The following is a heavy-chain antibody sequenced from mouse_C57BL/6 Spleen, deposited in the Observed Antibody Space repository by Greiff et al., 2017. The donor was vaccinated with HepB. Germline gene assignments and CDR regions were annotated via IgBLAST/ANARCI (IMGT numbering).Heavy chain of an antibody. CDR2: ISYDGSN. CDR3: AREGTTVVAGNYFDY. Sequence: EVKLEESGPGLVKPSQSLSLTCSVTGYSITSGYYWNWIRQFPGNKLEWMGYISYDGSNNYNPSLKNRISITRDTSKNQFFLKLNSVTTEDTATYYCAREGTTVVAGNYFDYWGQGTTLTVSS. V-gene: IGHV3-6*01. CDR1: GYSITSGYY. D-gene: IGHD1-1*01. J-gene: IGHJ2*01.